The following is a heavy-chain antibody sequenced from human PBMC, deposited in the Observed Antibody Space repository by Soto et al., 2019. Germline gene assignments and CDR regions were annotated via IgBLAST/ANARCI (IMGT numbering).Heavy chain of an antibody. CDR2: IKSKTDGGTT. CDR3: TTNGYCSGGSCYFDYYYGMDV. J-gene: IGHJ6*02. D-gene: IGHD2-15*01. V-gene: IGHV3-15*07. Sequence: GGSLRLSCAASGFTVSSNYMNWVRQAPGKGLEWVGRIKSKTDGGTTDYAAPVKGRFTISRDDSKNTLYLQMNSLKTEDTAVYYCTTNGYCSGGSCYFDYYYGMDVWGQGTTVTVSS. CDR1: GFTVSSNY.